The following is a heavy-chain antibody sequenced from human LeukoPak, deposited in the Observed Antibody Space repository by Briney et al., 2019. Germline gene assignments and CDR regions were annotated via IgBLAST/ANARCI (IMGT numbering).Heavy chain of an antibody. CDR2: INHSGST. CDR1: GGSFSGYY. Sequence: SETLSLTCAVCGGSFSGYYWSWIRQPPGKGLEWIGEINHSGSTNYNPSLKSRVTISVDTSKNQFFLKLSSVTAADTAVYYCSRNGGRDSGSYYEDYWGQGTGVTVSS. J-gene: IGHJ4*02. D-gene: IGHD1-26*01. V-gene: IGHV4-34*01. CDR3: SRNGGRDSGSYYEDY.